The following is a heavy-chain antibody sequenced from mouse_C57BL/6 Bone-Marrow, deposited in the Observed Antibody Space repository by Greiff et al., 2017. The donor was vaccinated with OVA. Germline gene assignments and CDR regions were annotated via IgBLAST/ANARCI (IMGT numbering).Heavy chain of an antibody. CDR2: ISSGSSTI. J-gene: IGHJ3*01. D-gene: IGHD1-1*02. Sequence: DVMLVESGGGLVKPGGSLKLSCAASGFTFSDYGMHWVRQAPEKGLEWVAYISSGSSTIYYADTVKGRFTIARDNAKNTLFLQMTSRRSEDTAMYYCARKVVFAYWGQGTLVTVSA. V-gene: IGHV5-17*01. CDR1: GFTFSDYG. CDR3: ARKVVFAY.